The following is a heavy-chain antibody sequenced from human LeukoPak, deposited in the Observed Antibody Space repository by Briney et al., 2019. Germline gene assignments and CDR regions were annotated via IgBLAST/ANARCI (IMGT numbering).Heavy chain of an antibody. CDR1: GYTFTSYY. CDR3: ARGAGGWLYNWFDP. Sequence: ASVKVSCKASGYTFTSYYIHWVRQAPGQGLEWMGVINPSGGGTNYAQNFQGRVTMTRDTSISTAYMELSRLRSDDTAVYYCARGAGGWLYNWFDPWGQGTLVTVSS. D-gene: IGHD6-19*01. V-gene: IGHV1-2*02. J-gene: IGHJ5*02. CDR2: INPSGGGT.